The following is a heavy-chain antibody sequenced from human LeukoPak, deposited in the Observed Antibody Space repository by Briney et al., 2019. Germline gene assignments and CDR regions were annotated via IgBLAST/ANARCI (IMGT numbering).Heavy chain of an antibody. Sequence: GGSLRLSCAASGFTVSSNYMSWVRQAPGKGLQWVSVIYAGGSTYYADSVKGRFTISRDNSKNTLYLQMNSLGVEDTTVYYCARGPGGDGWFDPWGQGTLVTVSS. CDR2: IYAGGST. CDR3: ARGPGGDGWFDP. J-gene: IGHJ5*02. CDR1: GFTVSSNY. V-gene: IGHV3-53*01. D-gene: IGHD3-16*01.